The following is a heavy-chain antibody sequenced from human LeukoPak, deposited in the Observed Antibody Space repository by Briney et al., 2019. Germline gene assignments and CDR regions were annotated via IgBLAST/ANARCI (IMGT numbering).Heavy chain of an antibody. CDR3: ARVCHYDSSGYAP. Sequence: GGSLRLSCAASGFTVSSNYMSWVRQAPGKGLEWVSVIYSGGSTYYADSVKGRFTISRDNSKNTLYLQMNSLRAEDTAVYYCARVCHYDSSGYAPWGQGTLVTVSS. D-gene: IGHD3-22*01. J-gene: IGHJ5*02. CDR1: GFTVSSNY. CDR2: IYSGGST. V-gene: IGHV3-53*01.